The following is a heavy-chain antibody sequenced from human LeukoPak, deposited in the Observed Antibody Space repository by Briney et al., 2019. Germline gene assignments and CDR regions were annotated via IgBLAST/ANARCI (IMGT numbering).Heavy chain of an antibody. V-gene: IGHV3-66*04. Sequence: PGGSLRLSCAASGFIVSRNYMTWVRQAPGKGLEWVSVIDSGGSTYYSDSVKGRFTISRDNAKNSLYLQMNSLRAEDTAVYYCARHQRRDIVVVPAAIGYWGQGTLVTVSS. CDR2: IDSGGST. CDR3: ARHQRRDIVVVPAAIGY. J-gene: IGHJ4*02. D-gene: IGHD2-2*01. CDR1: GFIVSRNY.